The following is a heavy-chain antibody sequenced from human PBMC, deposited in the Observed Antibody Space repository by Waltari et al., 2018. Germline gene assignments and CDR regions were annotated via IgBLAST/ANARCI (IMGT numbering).Heavy chain of an antibody. D-gene: IGHD1-26*01. Sequence: QVQLVESGGGVVQPGRSLRLSCAASGFTFSSYGMHWVRQAPGKGLEWVAVIWYDGSNKYYADSVKGRFTISRDNSKNTLYLQMNSLRAEDTAVYYCARDVSGSYEDYWGQGTLVTVSS. J-gene: IGHJ4*02. CDR1: GFTFSSYG. V-gene: IGHV3-33*01. CDR3: ARDVSGSYEDY. CDR2: IWYDGSNK.